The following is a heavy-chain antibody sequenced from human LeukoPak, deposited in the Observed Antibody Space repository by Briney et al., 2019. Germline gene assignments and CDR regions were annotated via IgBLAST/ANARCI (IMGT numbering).Heavy chain of an antibody. V-gene: IGHV1-69*05. CDR2: IIPIFGTE. J-gene: IGHJ4*02. Sequence: ASVKVSCKASGGTFSSYAISWVRQAPGQGLEWMGGIIPIFGTENYAQKFQGRVTITTDESTSTAYMELSSLRSEDTAVYYCARARGMVAATLFDYWGQGTLVTVSS. D-gene: IGHD2-15*01. CDR3: ARARGMVAATLFDY. CDR1: GGTFSSYA.